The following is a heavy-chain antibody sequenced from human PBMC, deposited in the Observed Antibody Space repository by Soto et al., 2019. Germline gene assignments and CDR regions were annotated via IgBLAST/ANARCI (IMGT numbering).Heavy chain of an antibody. J-gene: IGHJ4*02. Sequence: ASVKVSCNASCYIFTSYGLHWVRQSPGQGREWMGWINPNSGGTNYAQQFQGRVTMTRDTSISTAYMELSRLRSDDTAVYYCASLMVRGVPTFDYWGQGTLVTVSS. CDR3: ASLMVRGVPTFDY. V-gene: IGHV1-2*02. D-gene: IGHD3-10*01. CDR1: CYIFTSYG. CDR2: INPNSGGT.